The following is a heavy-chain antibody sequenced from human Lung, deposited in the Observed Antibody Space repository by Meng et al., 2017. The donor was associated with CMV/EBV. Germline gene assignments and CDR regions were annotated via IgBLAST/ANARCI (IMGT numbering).Heavy chain of an antibody. CDR3: ARADKVRFDY. V-gene: IGHV4-4*02. CDR1: GGSMSSCNW. CDR2: SDRSGST. Sequence: QGQLQGSGPGPEKLSGTLSLTCAVSGGSMSSCNWWSWVREPPGKGLELIGESDRSGSTNYNPSLNSRVSISVDKSKNQFSLKLSSVTAADTAVYYCARADKVRFDYWGQGTLVTVSS. J-gene: IGHJ4*02.